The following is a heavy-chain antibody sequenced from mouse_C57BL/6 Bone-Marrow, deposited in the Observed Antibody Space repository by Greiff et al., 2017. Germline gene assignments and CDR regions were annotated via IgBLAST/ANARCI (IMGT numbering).Heavy chain of an antibody. Sequence: QVQLQQSGAELVRPGTSVKVSCKASGYAFTNSLIEWVKQRPGQGLEWIGVIHPGSGGPNYNEKFKGKATLTADKSSSPAYMQLSSLTSEDSAVYFCSRGGYYGSTFAYWGQGTLGTVAA. CDR2: IHPGSGGP. D-gene: IGHD1-1*01. CDR3: SRGGYYGSTFAY. J-gene: IGHJ3*01. CDR1: GYAFTNSL. V-gene: IGHV1-54*01.